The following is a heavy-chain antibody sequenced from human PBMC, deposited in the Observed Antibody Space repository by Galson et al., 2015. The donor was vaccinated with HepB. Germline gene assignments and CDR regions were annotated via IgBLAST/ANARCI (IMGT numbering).Heavy chain of an antibody. D-gene: IGHD2-21*02. CDR2: IYYSGST. J-gene: IGHJ4*02. V-gene: IGHV4-39*01. CDR1: GGSISSSSYY. CDR3: ARHAGYSSSWYSIVVVTAIPWFEY. Sequence: SETLSLTCTVSGGSISSSSYYWGWIRQPPGKGLEWIGSIYYSGSTYYNPSLKSRVTISVDTSKNQFSLKLSSVTAADTAVYYCARHAGYSSSWYSIVVVTAIPWFEYWGQGTLVTVSS.